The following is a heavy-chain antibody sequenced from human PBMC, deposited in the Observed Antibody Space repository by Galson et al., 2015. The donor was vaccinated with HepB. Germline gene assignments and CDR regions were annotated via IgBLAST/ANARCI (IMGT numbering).Heavy chain of an antibody. Sequence: SLRLSCAASGFTFSSYDMHWVRQATGKGLEWVSAIGTAGDTYYPGSVKGRFTISRENAKNSLYLQMNSLRAGDTAVYYCARGGYYGSGSYYQVPRSSMDVWGQGTTVTVSS. CDR1: GFTFSSYD. V-gene: IGHV3-13*04. CDR2: IGTAGDT. CDR3: ARGGYYGSGSYYQVPRSSMDV. D-gene: IGHD3-10*01. J-gene: IGHJ6*02.